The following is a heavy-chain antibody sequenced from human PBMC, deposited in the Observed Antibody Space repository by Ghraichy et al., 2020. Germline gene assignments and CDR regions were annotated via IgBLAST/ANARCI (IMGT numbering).Heavy chain of an antibody. CDR1: GFTFSNYW. V-gene: IGHV3-7*03. J-gene: IGHJ4*02. Sequence: GGSLRLSCAASGFTFSNYWMSWVRQAPGKGLEWVANIKQDESEKNYVDSVKGRFTVSRDNAKNSLYLQMNSLRAEDTAVYYCVRDGYRYFDLSFDYWGQGAPVAVSS. CDR3: VRDGYRYFDLSFDY. CDR2: IKQDESEK. D-gene: IGHD3-9*01.